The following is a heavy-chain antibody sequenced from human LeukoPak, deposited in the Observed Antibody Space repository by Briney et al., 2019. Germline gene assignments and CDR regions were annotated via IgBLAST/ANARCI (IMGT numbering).Heavy chain of an antibody. CDR2: MNPNSGNT. CDR3: ARDRALEGAMDY. V-gene: IGHV1-8*03. D-gene: IGHD1-26*01. J-gene: IGHJ4*02. CDR1: GYTFTSYD. Sequence: PGASVKVSCKASGYTFTSYDINWVRQATGQGLEWMGWMNPNSGNTGYAQKFQGRVTITRNTSISTAYMELSSLRSEDTAVYYCARDRALEGAMDYWGQGTLVTVSS.